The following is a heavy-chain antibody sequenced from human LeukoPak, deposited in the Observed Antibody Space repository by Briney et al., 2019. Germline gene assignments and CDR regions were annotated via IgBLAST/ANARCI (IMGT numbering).Heavy chain of an antibody. J-gene: IGHJ5*02. V-gene: IGHV3-30*02. CDR3: AKDLVAARPSWFDP. Sequence: GGSLRLSCAASGFTFSSYGMHWVRQAPGKGLEWVAFIRYDGSNKYYADSVKGRFTISRDNSKNTLYPQMNSLRAEDTAVYYCAKDLVAARPSWFDPWGQGTLVTVSS. CDR1: GFTFSSYG. D-gene: IGHD6-6*01. CDR2: IRYDGSNK.